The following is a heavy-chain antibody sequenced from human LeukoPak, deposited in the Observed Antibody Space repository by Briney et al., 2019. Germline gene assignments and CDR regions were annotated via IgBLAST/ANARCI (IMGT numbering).Heavy chain of an antibody. CDR1: GYPFASYG. CDR2: ISAYKGNT. V-gene: IGHV1-18*01. CDR3: ARDHGGKVDRYFDL. J-gene: IGHJ2*01. Sequence: ASVKVSCKASGYPFASYGIGWVRQAPGQGLEWMGWISAYKGNTNYAQKFQGRVTMTTDTSTSTAYMELRSLRSDDTAVYYCARDHGGKVDRYFDLWGRGTLVTVSS. D-gene: IGHD4-23*01.